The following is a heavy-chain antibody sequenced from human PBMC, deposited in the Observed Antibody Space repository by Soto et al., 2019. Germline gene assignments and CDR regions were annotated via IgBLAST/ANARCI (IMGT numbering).Heavy chain of an antibody. CDR1: GGTFSSYT. V-gene: IGHV1-8*02. J-gene: IGHJ5*02. Sequence: ASVKVSCKASGGTFSSYTISWVRQAPGQGLEWMGWMIPNSGNTDYAQKFQGRVTMTRNTSISTAYMELSSLRSEDTAVYYCARNTGATINWFDPWGQGTQVTVSS. D-gene: IGHD1-26*01. CDR3: ARNTGATINWFDP. CDR2: MIPNSGNT.